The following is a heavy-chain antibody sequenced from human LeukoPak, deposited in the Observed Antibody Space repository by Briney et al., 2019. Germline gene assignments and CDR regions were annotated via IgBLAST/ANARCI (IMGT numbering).Heavy chain of an antibody. J-gene: IGHJ4*02. Sequence: GGSLRLSCAASGFTFSSYGMSWVRQAPGKGLEWVSAISGSGGSTYYADSVKGRFTISRDNSENTLYLQMNSLRAEDTAMYYCATDSSPAFWGQGTLVTVSS. CDR1: GFTFSSYG. CDR3: ATDSSPAF. D-gene: IGHD6-19*01. CDR2: ISGSGGST. V-gene: IGHV3-23*01.